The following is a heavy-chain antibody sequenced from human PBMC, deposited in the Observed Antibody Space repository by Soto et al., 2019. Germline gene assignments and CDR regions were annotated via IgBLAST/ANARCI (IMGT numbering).Heavy chain of an antibody. Sequence: WGSLLFSWATSDFTFTIYGMNWVRQAPGKGLEWVSAISGSGGSTYYADSVKGRFTISRDNSKNTLYLQMNSLRAEDTAVYYCAKGTLGSYYYYGMDVWGQGTTVTVSS. V-gene: IGHV3-23*01. CDR2: ISGSGGST. CDR3: AKGTLGSYYYYGMDV. D-gene: IGHD1-26*01. J-gene: IGHJ6*01. CDR1: DFTFTIYG.